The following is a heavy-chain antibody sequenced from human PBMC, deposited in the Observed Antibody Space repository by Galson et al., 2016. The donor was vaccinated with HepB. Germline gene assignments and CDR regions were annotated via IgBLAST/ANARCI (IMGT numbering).Heavy chain of an antibody. J-gene: IGHJ4*02. Sequence: SVKVSCKASGYTFTTSHIHWVRQAPGQGLEWMGIINPNDKNTSYAQKFQGRVTMTRDTSTSTVYMELGSLRSDDTAVYYCAREGCSGGSCYHYWGQGTLVTVSS. CDR2: INPNDKNT. D-gene: IGHD2-15*01. V-gene: IGHV1-46*01. CDR1: GYTFTTSH. CDR3: AREGCSGGSCYHY.